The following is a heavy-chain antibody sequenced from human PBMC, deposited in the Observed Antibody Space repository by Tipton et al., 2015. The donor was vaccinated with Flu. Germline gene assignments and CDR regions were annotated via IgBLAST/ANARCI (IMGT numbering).Heavy chain of an antibody. CDR2: ISSSGSTI. CDR1: GFTFSDYY. Sequence: AVSGFTFSDYYMSWIRQAPGKGLEWVSYISSSGSTIYYADSVKGRFTISRDNAKNSLYLQMNSLRAEDTAVYYCARAYDFWSGLGDYWGQGTLVTVSS. D-gene: IGHD3-3*01. CDR3: ARAYDFWSGLGDY. V-gene: IGHV3-11*01. J-gene: IGHJ4*02.